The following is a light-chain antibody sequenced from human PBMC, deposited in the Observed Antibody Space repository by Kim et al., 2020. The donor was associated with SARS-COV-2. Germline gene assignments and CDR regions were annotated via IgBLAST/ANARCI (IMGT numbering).Light chain of an antibody. CDR3: QQLNIYPPT. CDR1: QGISGY. J-gene: IGKJ2*01. Sequence: SASVGDRVTISCRTSQGISGYLAWFQQQPGKAPKLLIYAASTLQGGVPSRFSGSGSGTEFTLTIGSLQPEDFATYYCQQLNIYPPTFGQGTKLEI. V-gene: IGKV1-9*01. CDR2: AAS.